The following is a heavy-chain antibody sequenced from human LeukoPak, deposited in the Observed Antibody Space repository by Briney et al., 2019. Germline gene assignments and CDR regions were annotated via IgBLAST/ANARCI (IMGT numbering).Heavy chain of an antibody. Sequence: SGPTLVNPTQTLTLTCTFSGFSLSAIGMRVSWIRQPPGKALEWLARIDWDDDNFYSTSLKTRLTISKDTSKNQVVLTMTNMDPVDTATDHCARGPRGYCSGDSCRTTHFDYWGQGTLVTVSS. V-gene: IGHV2-70*04. CDR1: GFSLSAIGMR. D-gene: IGHD2-15*01. CDR2: IDWDDDN. CDR3: ARGPRGYCSGDSCRTTHFDY. J-gene: IGHJ4*02.